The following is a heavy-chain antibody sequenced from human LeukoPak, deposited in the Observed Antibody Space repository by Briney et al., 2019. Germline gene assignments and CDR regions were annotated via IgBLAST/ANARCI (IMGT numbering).Heavy chain of an antibody. D-gene: IGHD3-3*01. Sequence: GGSLRLSCAASGFTFSSYSMNWVRQAPGKGLEWVSSISSSSSYIYYADSVKGRFTISRDNAKDSLYLQMNSLRAEDTAVYYCARETRKGVVILHDAFDIWGQGTMVTVSS. CDR2: ISSSSSYI. J-gene: IGHJ3*02. V-gene: IGHV3-21*01. CDR3: ARETRKGVVILHDAFDI. CDR1: GFTFSSYS.